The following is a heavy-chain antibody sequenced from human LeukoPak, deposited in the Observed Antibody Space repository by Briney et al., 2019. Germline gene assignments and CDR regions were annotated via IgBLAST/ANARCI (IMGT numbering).Heavy chain of an antibody. CDR3: ARTPSEIGGYYPEYFRH. Sequence: GGSLRLSCAASGFTFSTYWMHWVRQAPGKGLVWVSRIKSDGSTNYADSVKGRFTISRDNAKNTLSRQMNSLRPDDTGAYYCARTPSEIGGYYPEYFRHWGQGTLVTVSS. J-gene: IGHJ1*01. V-gene: IGHV3-74*01. D-gene: IGHD3-10*01. CDR2: IKSDGST. CDR1: GFTFSTYW.